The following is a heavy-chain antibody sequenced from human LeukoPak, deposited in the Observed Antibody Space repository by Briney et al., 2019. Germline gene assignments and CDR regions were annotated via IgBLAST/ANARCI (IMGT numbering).Heavy chain of an antibody. CDR2: FYTGGRT. Sequence: PSETLSLTCTVSGASISGYYGSWIRQPAGKGREWIGRFYTGGRTEYNPSLKSRVTLSVDTSKNQFSLQLKSVTAADTAVYYCARGAVDTAMIDYCGQGTLVTVSS. J-gene: IGHJ4*02. CDR1: GASISGYY. V-gene: IGHV4-4*07. CDR3: ARGAVDTAMIDY. D-gene: IGHD5-18*01.